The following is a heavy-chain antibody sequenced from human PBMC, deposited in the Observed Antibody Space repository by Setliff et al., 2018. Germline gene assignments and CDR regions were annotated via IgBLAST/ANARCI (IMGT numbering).Heavy chain of an antibody. Sequence: GASVKVSCKASGDTFNNYGISWVRQAPGQGLEWMGGLIPMFGTPGYAQKFQDRVTITTDESTSTAYMELNSLTSEDTAVYYCARSPALLGIVYLDPWGQGTRVTVSS. J-gene: IGHJ5*02. CDR1: GDTFNNYG. CDR3: ARSPALLGIVYLDP. D-gene: IGHD2-15*01. V-gene: IGHV1-69*05. CDR2: LIPMFGTP.